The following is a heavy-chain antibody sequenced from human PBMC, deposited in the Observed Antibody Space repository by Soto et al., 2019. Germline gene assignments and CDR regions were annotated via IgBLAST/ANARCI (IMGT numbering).Heavy chain of an antibody. J-gene: IGHJ4*02. CDR2: IFYSGNT. D-gene: IGHD3-10*01. Sequence: SETLSLTCTVSGNSISTGAYYWSWLRQHPVKGLEWIGHIFYSGNTHYSPSLESRVTISVDTSKNQFSIKLTSVTVADTAVYYCAREGPSAAPQAGFDLWGQGTLVTVS. V-gene: IGHV4-31*03. CDR3: AREGPSAAPQAGFDL. CDR1: GNSISTGAYY.